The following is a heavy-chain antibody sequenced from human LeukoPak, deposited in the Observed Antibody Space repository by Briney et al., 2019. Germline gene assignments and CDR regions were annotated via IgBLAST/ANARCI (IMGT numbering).Heavy chain of an antibody. CDR2: IYYSGST. D-gene: IGHD6-6*01. Sequence: SETLSLTCTVSGGSISSSSYYWGWIRQPPGKGLEWIGSIYYSGSTYYNPSLKSRVTISVDTSKNQFSLQLNSVTPEDTAVYYCARDFRESIAAARVPPNYYMDVWGKGTTVTVSS. J-gene: IGHJ6*03. V-gene: IGHV4-39*02. CDR1: GGSISSSSYY. CDR3: ARDFRESIAAARVPPNYYMDV.